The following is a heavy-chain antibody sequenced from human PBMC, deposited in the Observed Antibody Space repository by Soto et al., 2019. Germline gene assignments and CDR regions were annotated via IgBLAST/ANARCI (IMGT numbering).Heavy chain of an antibody. Sequence: ASVKVSCKASGYTFTSYGISWVRQAPGQGLEWMGWISAYNGNTNYAQKLQGRVTMTTDTSTSTAYMELRSLRSDDTAVYYCARTTRANWSPSWFDPWGQGALVTVSS. V-gene: IGHV1-18*01. D-gene: IGHD1-1*01. CDR1: GYTFTSYG. CDR2: ISAYNGNT. CDR3: ARTTRANWSPSWFDP. J-gene: IGHJ5*02.